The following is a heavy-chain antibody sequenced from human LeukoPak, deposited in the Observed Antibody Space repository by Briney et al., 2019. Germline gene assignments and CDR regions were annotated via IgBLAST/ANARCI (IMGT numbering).Heavy chain of an antibody. Sequence: GGSLRLSCAASGFPFSSYWMHWVRQAPGKGLEWISYISSSGSTLYYADSVRGRFTISRDNAKNSLYLQMNSLRAEDTAVYYCARETDNTLFDYWGQGTLVTVSS. J-gene: IGHJ4*02. CDR1: GFPFSSYW. CDR3: ARETDNTLFDY. V-gene: IGHV3-48*04. D-gene: IGHD2-2*02. CDR2: ISSSGSTL.